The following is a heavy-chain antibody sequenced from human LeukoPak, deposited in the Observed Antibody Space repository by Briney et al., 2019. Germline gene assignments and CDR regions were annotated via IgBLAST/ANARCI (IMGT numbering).Heavy chain of an antibody. CDR3: ARHTYYYDSSGYYWVGFDY. Sequence: SETLSLTCAVYGGSFSGYYWSWIRQPPGKGLEWIGYIYYSGSTNYNPSLKSRVTISVDTSKNQFSLKLSSVTAADTAVYYCARHTYYYDSSGYYWVGFDYWGQGTLVTVSS. J-gene: IGHJ4*02. D-gene: IGHD3-22*01. CDR2: IYYSGST. CDR1: GGSFSGYY. V-gene: IGHV4-59*08.